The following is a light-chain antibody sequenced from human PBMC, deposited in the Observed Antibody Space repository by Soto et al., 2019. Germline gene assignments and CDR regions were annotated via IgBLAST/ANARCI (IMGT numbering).Light chain of an antibody. Sequence: QSVLTQPASVSGSPGQSITISCTGTNSDVGSHNFVSWYQQYPGKAPKLLIYEASKRPSGLSNRFSGSKSGNTASLTISGLQAEDEADYYCYSLTNGATWVFGGGTKLTVL. CDR2: EAS. V-gene: IGLV2-23*01. CDR3: YSLTNGATWV. CDR1: NSDVGSHNF. J-gene: IGLJ3*02.